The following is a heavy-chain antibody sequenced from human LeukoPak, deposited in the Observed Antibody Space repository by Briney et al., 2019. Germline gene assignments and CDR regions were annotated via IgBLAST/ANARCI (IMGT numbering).Heavy chain of an antibody. CDR1: GFTFSGSA. J-gene: IGHJ6*03. D-gene: IGHD6-13*01. CDR2: IRSKANSYAT. V-gene: IGHV3-73*01. Sequence: GGSLRLSCAASGFTFSGSAMHWVRQASGKGLEWVGRIRSKANSYATAYAASVKGRFTISRDDSKNTAYLQMNSLKTEDTAVYYCTSQQQLEYYYYYYMDVWGKGTTVTVSS. CDR3: TSQQQLEYYYYYYMDV.